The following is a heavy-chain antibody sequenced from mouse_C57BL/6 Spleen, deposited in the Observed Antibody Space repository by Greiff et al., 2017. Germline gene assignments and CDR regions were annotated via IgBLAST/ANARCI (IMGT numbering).Heavy chain of an antibody. V-gene: IGHV1-72*01. Sequence: QVQLKQPGAELVKPGASVKLSCKASGYTFTSYWMHWVKQRPGRGLEWIGRIDPNSGGTKYNEKFKSKATLTVDKPSSTAYMQLSSLTSEDSAVYYCARKDYGIPFAYWGQGTLVTVSA. CDR3: ARKDYGIPFAY. D-gene: IGHD1-1*01. CDR1: GYTFTSYW. CDR2: IDPNSGGT. J-gene: IGHJ3*01.